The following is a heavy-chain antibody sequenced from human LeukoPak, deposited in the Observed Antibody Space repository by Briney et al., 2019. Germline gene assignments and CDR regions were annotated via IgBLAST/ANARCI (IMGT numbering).Heavy chain of an antibody. J-gene: IGHJ4*02. CDR3: ACSFRNYYDSSGKYDY. CDR1: GGSISSYY. D-gene: IGHD3-22*01. CDR2: IYYSGST. V-gene: IGHV4-59*08. Sequence: SETLSLTCTVSGGSISSYYWSWIRQPPGKGLEWIGYIYYSGSTNYNPSLKSRVTISVDTSKNQFSLKLSSVTAADTAVYYCACSFRNYYDSSGKYDYWGQGTLVTVSS.